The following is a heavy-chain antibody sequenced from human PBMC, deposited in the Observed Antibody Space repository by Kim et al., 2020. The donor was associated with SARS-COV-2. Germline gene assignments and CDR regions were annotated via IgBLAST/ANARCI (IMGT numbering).Heavy chain of an antibody. J-gene: IGHJ3*02. CDR2: ITKCSTTI. Sequence: GGSLRLSCATSGFTFSAYDMNWVRQAPGKGLEWLSIITKCSTTIYYADSVKGRFTISRDNAKNSLYLQMNSLRDEDTALYYCVRDRMGGAFDMWGQGTMV. CDR3: VRDRMGGAFDM. V-gene: IGHV3-48*02. D-gene: IGHD3-16*01. CDR1: GFTFSAYD.